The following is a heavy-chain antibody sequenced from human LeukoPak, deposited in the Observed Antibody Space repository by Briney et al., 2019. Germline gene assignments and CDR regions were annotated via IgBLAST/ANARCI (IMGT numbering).Heavy chain of an antibody. V-gene: IGHV4-59*12. CDR1: GGSISSYY. J-gene: IGHJ6*02. CDR3: ARNSGYHYYYYYGMDV. CDR2: IYYSGST. D-gene: IGHD5-12*01. Sequence: SETLSLTCTVSGGSISSYYWSWIRQPPGKGLEWIGYIYYSGSTNYNPSLKSRVTISVDTSKNQFSLKLSSVTAADTAVYYCARNSGYHYYYYYGMDVWGQGTTVTVSS.